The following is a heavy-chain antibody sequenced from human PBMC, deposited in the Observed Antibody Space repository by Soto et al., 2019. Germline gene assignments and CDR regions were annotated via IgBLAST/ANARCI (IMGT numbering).Heavy chain of an antibody. CDR3: AKDIGQTWSGYPIIYYYYYMDV. V-gene: IGHV3-9*01. D-gene: IGHD3-3*01. J-gene: IGHJ6*03. Sequence: PGGSLRLSCAASGFTFDDYAMHWVRQAPGKGLEWVSGISWNSGSIGYADSVKGRFTISRDNAKNSLYLQMNSLRAEDTALYYCAKDIGQTWSGYPIIYYYYYMDVWGKGTTVTVSS. CDR2: ISWNSGSI. CDR1: GFTFDDYA.